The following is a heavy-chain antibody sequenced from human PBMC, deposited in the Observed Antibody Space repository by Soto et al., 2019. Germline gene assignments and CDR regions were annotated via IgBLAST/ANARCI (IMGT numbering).Heavy chain of an antibody. CDR3: ARDGVPVGTSGSFYDS. CDR2: INPNSGDT. Sequence: ASVKVSCKSSGYTFSGYYLHCVRQAPGQGLEWMGWINPNSGDTKYAQKFQDWVTMTRDTSISTAYMELSSLTSDDTAVYFCARDGVPVGTSGSFYDSWGQGTLVTVSS. V-gene: IGHV1-2*04. D-gene: IGHD3-10*01. CDR1: GYTFSGYY. J-gene: IGHJ4*02.